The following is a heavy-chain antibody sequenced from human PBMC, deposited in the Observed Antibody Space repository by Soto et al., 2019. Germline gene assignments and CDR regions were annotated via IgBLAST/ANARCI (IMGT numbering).Heavy chain of an antibody. CDR2: ISAYNGNT. J-gene: IGHJ3*02. D-gene: IGHD6-13*01. CDR1: GYTFTSYG. V-gene: IGHV1-18*01. CDR3: VRDRPRIATSGTVAAFEI. Sequence: GASVKVSCKASGYTFTSYGTSWVRQAPGQGLERMGWISAYNGNTNYAQKLQGRVTVTTDTSTSTANMELRSLRSDDTAVYYFVRDRPRIATSGTVAAFEIWGQGTMVTVS.